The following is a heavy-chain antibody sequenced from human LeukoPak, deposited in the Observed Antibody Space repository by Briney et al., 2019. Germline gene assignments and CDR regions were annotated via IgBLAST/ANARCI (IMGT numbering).Heavy chain of an antibody. CDR2: IKNDGSSP. CDR1: GFTFDDYA. J-gene: IGHJ6*02. Sequence: GGSLRLSCAASGFTFDDYAMHWVRQAPGKGLEWVSRIKNDGSSPTYADSVKGRFTISRDNAKNTLDLQMNSLRAEDTAVYYCARGASGMDVWGQGSTVTVSS. CDR3: ARGASGMDV. V-gene: IGHV3-74*03.